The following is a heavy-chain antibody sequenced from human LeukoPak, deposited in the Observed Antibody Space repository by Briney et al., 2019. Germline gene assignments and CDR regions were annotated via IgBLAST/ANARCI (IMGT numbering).Heavy chain of an antibody. V-gene: IGHV4-4*07. J-gene: IGHJ4*02. Sequence: PSETLSLTCTVSGGSISSYYWSWLRQPAGKGLEWIGRIYTSGSTNYNPSLKSRVTMSVDTSKNQFSLKLSSVTAADTAVYYCARDKYDILTGYEYFDYWGQGTLVTVSS. CDR2: IYTSGST. CDR1: GGSISSYY. CDR3: ARDKYDILTGYEYFDY. D-gene: IGHD3-9*01.